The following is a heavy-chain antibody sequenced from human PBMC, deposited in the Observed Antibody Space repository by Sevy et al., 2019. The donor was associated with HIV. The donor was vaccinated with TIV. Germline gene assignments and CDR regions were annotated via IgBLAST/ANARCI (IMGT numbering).Heavy chain of an antibody. CDR3: ARDRSKGEQQLNY. J-gene: IGHJ4*02. V-gene: IGHV3-30-3*01. CDR1: GFTFSSYA. Sequence: GGSLRLSCAASGFTFSSYAMHWVRQAPGKGLEWVAVISYDGSNKYYADSVKGRFTISRDNSKNTLYLQMNSLRAEDTAGYYCARDRSKGEQQLNYWGQGTLVTVSS. D-gene: IGHD6-13*01. CDR2: ISYDGSNK.